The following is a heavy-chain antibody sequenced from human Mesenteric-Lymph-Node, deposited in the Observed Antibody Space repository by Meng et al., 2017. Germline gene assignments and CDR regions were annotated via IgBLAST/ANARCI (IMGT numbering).Heavy chain of an antibody. CDR1: GYSISSGYY. CDR3: ARVDGIAVAGTEYFQH. V-gene: IGHV4-38-2*02. D-gene: IGHD6-19*01. Sequence: SETLSLTCTVSGYSISSGYYWGWIRQPPGKGLEWIGSIYHSGSTYYNPSLKSRVTISVDTSKNQFSLKLSSVTAADTAVYYCARVDGIAVAGTEYFQHWGQGTLVTVSS. CDR2: IYHSGST. J-gene: IGHJ1*01.